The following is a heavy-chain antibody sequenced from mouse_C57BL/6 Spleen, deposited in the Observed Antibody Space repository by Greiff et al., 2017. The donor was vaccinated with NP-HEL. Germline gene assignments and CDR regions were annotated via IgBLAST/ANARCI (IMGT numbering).Heavy chain of an antibody. J-gene: IGHJ1*03. Sequence: EVQLQESGPGLVKPSQSLSLTCSVTGYSITSGYYWNWLRQFPGNKLEWMCYINYDGSNNYNPSLKNRISITRDTYKNQFFLKLNSVTTEDTATYYCARASNWDYSHFDVWGTGTTVTVSS. CDR3: ARASNWDYSHFDV. D-gene: IGHD4-1*01. CDR2: INYDGSN. CDR1: GYSITSGYY. V-gene: IGHV3-6*01.